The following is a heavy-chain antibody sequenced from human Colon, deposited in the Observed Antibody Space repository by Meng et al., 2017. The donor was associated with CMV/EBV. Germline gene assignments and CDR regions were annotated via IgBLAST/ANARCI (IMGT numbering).Heavy chain of an antibody. CDR2: ISGAGTAT. CDR1: GFNFRSSA. J-gene: IGHJ4*02. Sequence: GRSLRLSCEVSGFNFRSSAMSWVRQAPGKGLEWVSSISGAGTATFYADSVKGRFTISRDTPKNTLFLQLNSLRAEDTAVYYCARGVTAVGQRHYFDHWGQGTQVTVSS. V-gene: IGHV3-23*01. CDR3: ARGVTAVGQRHYFDH. D-gene: IGHD3-10*01.